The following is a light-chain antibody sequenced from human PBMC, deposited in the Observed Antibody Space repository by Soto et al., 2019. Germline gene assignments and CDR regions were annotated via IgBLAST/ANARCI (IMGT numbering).Light chain of an antibody. CDR1: QSVSTN. Sequence: EIVMKQSPATLSVSPGERATLSCRASQSVSTNLAWYQQKPGQAPRLVIYGASTRATGIPARFSGSGSGTDFTLIISSLQSEDFAVYYCQQYDIWPPMWTFGQGTKVDI. CDR2: GAS. J-gene: IGKJ1*01. CDR3: QQYDIWPPMWT. V-gene: IGKV3-15*01.